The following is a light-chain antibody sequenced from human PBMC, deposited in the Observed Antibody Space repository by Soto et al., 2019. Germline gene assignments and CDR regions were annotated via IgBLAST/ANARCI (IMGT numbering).Light chain of an antibody. J-gene: IGLJ1*01. Sequence: QSALTQPASVSGSPGQSITISCTGTSSDVGGYNYVSWYQQHPGKAPKLMIYDVSNRPSGVSNRFSGSKSGNTASLTISGLQAEDEVDYYCSSYTSSSTPVFGTGTKVTVL. CDR1: SSDVGGYNY. CDR3: SSYTSSSTPV. V-gene: IGLV2-14*01. CDR2: DVS.